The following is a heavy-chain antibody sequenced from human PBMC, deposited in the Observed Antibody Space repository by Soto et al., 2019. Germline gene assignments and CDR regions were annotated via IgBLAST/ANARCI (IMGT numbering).Heavy chain of an antibody. V-gene: IGHV4-39*07. J-gene: IGHJ4*02. Sequence: SETLSLTCTVSGGSISSSSYYWSWIRQPPGKGLEWIGEINHSGSTNYNPSLKSRVTISVDTSKNQFSLKLSSVTAADTAVYYCARTRPYSSSFDYWGQGTLVTVSS. D-gene: IGHD6-6*01. CDR1: GGSISSSSYY. CDR3: ARTRPYSSSFDY. CDR2: INHSGST.